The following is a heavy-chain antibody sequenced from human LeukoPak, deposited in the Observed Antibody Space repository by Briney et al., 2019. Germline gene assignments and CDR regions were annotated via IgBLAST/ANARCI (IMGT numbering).Heavy chain of an antibody. Sequence: PSETLSLTCTVSGGSISSYYWSWIRQPPGKGLEWNGYIYYSGSTNYNPSLKSRVTISVDTSKNQSFLKLSSVTAADTAVYYCARDRGDDAFDIWGQGTMVTVSS. CDR3: ARDRGDDAFDI. J-gene: IGHJ3*02. CDR2: IYYSGST. D-gene: IGHD3-3*01. V-gene: IGHV4-59*01. CDR1: GGSISSYY.